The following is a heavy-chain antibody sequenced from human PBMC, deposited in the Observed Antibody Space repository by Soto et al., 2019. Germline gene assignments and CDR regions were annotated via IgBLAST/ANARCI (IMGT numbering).Heavy chain of an antibody. CDR3: ARDPGVDIVATKLRTTRDDY. J-gene: IGHJ4*02. D-gene: IGHD5-12*01. CDR2: ISAYNGNT. CDR1: GYTFTSYG. V-gene: IGHV1-18*01. Sequence: ASVKVSCKASGYTFTSYGISWVRQAPGQGLEWMGWISAYNGNTNYAQKLQGRVTMTTDTSTSTAYMELRSLRSDDTAMYYCARDPGVDIVATKLRTTRDDYWGQGTLVTVSS.